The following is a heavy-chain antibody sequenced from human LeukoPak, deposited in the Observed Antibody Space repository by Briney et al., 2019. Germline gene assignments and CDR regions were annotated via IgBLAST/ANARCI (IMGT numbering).Heavy chain of an antibody. CDR2: IWYDGSNK. CDR1: GFTFSSYG. V-gene: IGHV3-33*01. Sequence: GGSLRLSCAASGFTFSSYGMHWVRQAPGKGLEWVAVIWYDGSNKYYADSVKGRFTISRDNSKNTLYLQMNSLRAEDTAVYYCAREWGRQAGYGDYVDNWFDLWGKGTPVTVSS. CDR3: AREWGRQAGYGDYVDNWFDL. J-gene: IGHJ5*02. D-gene: IGHD4-17*01.